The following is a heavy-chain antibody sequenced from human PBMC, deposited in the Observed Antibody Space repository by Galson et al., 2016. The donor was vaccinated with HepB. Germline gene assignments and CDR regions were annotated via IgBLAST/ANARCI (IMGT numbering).Heavy chain of an antibody. J-gene: IGHJ1*01. D-gene: IGHD5-18*01. V-gene: IGHV2-5*02. CDR1: GFSLSASGVG. Sequence: PALVKPPQTLTLTCTVSGFSLSASGVGVGWIRQPPGKALEWLALIYWDDDKRYSPSLNSRLTLTKDTSKRQVVLTMTNIDHVDTAPYHCSRGYSYAFGKYCRHWGQGTLVTVTS. CDR2: IYWDDDK. CDR3: SRGYSYAFGKYCRH.